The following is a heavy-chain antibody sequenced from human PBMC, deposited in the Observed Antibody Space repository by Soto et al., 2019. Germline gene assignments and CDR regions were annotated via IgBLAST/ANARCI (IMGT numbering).Heavy chain of an antibody. CDR2: ISSSSSTI. Sequence: ATGKGLEWVSYISSSSSTIYYADSVKGRFTISRDNAKNSLYLQMNSLRAEDTAVYCNGTSCYGHYAMDVWGQGTTVTVSS. CDR3: GTSCYGHYAMDV. V-gene: IGHV3-48*01. D-gene: IGHD2-2*01. J-gene: IGHJ6*02.